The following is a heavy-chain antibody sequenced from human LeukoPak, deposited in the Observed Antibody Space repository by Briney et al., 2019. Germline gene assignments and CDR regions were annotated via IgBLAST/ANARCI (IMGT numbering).Heavy chain of an antibody. CDR1: GGSISSYY. Sequence: SETLSLTCTVSGGSISSYYWSWIRQPAGKGLEWIGRFYSGGSADYNPSLKSRVTMSVDTSKNQFSLKLSSVTAADTAVYYCARRSAGTKLRYFQHWGQGTLVTVSS. D-gene: IGHD6-19*01. CDR3: ARRSAGTKLRYFQH. V-gene: IGHV4-4*07. CDR2: FYSGGSA. J-gene: IGHJ1*01.